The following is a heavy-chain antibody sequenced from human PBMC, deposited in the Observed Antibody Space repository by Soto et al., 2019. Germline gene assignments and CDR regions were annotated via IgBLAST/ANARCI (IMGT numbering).Heavy chain of an antibody. D-gene: IGHD3-3*01. CDR2: TYYRSKWCS. CDR1: VDGVSSNSRAA. J-gene: IGHJ3*02. V-gene: IGHV6-1*01. CDR3: ARGSGSVFHX. Sequence: QTLSLKCSISVDGVSSNSRAAWNWIRQSPSRGLEWLGRTYYRSKWCSDYAVSVKSRTTINADTSKNQFSLHLNSVTPEETAGYYCARGSGSVFHXWGQGTMFTV.